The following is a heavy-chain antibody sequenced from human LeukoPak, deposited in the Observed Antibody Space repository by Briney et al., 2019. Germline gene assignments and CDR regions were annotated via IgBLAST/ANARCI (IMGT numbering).Heavy chain of an antibody. J-gene: IGHJ4*02. CDR3: ARLHRDYYDTSAFYGYYFDS. Sequence: GESLKISCKGSGYSFTSYWIAWVRQMPGKGLEWMGIMHPGDSDITYSPSFQGQVTISADKSTNTAYLQWISLKASDTAMYYCARLHRDYYDTSAFYGYYFDSWGQGTLVTVSS. CDR2: MHPGDSDI. D-gene: IGHD3-22*01. V-gene: IGHV5-51*01. CDR1: GYSFTSYW.